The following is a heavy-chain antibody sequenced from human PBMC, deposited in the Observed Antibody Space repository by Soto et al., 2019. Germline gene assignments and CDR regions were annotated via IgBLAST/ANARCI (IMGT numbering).Heavy chain of an antibody. V-gene: IGHV3-74*01. CDR3: ARGSIDHAFDI. D-gene: IGHD3-9*01. J-gene: IGHJ3*02. CDR1: GFSFSNYW. Sequence: EVQVVESGGVLVQPGGSLRLSCAASGFSFSNYWMHWVRQAPGKGLVWVSRVNNDGRDTIYADSVMGRFTVSRDNAKNTLFLQMNSLRIDDTAMYYCARGSIDHAFDIWGQGTMVTVSS. CDR2: VNNDGRDT.